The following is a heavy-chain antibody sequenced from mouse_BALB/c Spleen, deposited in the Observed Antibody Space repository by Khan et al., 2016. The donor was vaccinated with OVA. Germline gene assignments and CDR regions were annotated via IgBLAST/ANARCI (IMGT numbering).Heavy chain of an antibody. CDR2: ILPGSGRT. D-gene: IGHD1-1*01. J-gene: IGHJ3*01. CDR3: ARGNYYGSSSWFGY. CDR1: GYTFSTYW. V-gene: IGHV1-9*01. Sequence: VQLQESGAELMKPGASVKISCKATGYTFSTYWIAWVKQRPGHGLEWIAEILPGSGRTNYNEKFKGKATFTADTSSNTAFMQLSSLTSEDSAVYDYARGNYYGSSSWFGYWGQGTLVTVSA.